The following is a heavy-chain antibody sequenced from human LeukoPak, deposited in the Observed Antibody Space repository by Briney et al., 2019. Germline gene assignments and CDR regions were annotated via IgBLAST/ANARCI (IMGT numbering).Heavy chain of an antibody. CDR2: INPNSGGT. Sequence: ASVKVSCKASGFTFTGYYMHWVRQAPGQGLEWMGWINPNSGGTNYAQKLQDSVTMTRDTSVSTAYMELSRLTSDDTAVYYCARVPYSSGWYVIDYWGQGTLVTVSS. CDR3: ARVPYSSGWYVIDY. CDR1: GFTFTGYY. J-gene: IGHJ4*02. D-gene: IGHD6-19*01. V-gene: IGHV1-2*02.